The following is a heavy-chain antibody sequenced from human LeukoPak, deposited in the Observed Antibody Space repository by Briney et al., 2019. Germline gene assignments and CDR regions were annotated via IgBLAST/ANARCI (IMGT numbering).Heavy chain of an antibody. Sequence: PGGSLRLSCAASGFTFSSYEMNWVRQAPGKGLEWVATTHPVGSEKFYVDSVKGRFTISRDNARNSLFLQMNSLRGEDTAVYYCARDRYFADIWGQGTMVTVSS. J-gene: IGHJ3*02. CDR1: GFTFSSYE. D-gene: IGHD3-16*02. V-gene: IGHV3-7*04. CDR2: THPVGSEK. CDR3: ARDRYFADI.